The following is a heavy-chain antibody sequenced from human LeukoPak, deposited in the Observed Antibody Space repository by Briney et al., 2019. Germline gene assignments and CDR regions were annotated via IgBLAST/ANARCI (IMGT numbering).Heavy chain of an antibody. CDR3: ARGHDSGNY. J-gene: IGHJ4*02. CDR1: GFTFSSYA. D-gene: IGHD4-17*01. Sequence: GGSLRLSCAASGFTFSSYAMHWVRQAPGKGLEWVAVISYDGSNKYYADSVKGRFTISSDNSKNTLYLQMNSLRAEDTAVYYCARGHDSGNYWGQGTLVTVSS. CDR2: ISYDGSNK. V-gene: IGHV3-30-3*01.